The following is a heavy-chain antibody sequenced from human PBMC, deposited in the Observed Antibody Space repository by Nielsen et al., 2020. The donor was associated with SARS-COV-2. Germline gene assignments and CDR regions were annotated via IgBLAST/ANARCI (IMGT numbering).Heavy chain of an antibody. CDR3: ARERTHNWNDVHFDY. Sequence: GGSLRLSCAASGFTFDDYAMHWVRQAPGKGLEWVSAISGSGGSTYYADSVKGRFTISRDNSKNTLYLQMNSLRAEDTAVYYCARERTHNWNDVHFDYWGQGTLVTVSS. J-gene: IGHJ4*02. V-gene: IGHV3-23*01. D-gene: IGHD1-1*01. CDR2: ISGSGGST. CDR1: GFTFDDYA.